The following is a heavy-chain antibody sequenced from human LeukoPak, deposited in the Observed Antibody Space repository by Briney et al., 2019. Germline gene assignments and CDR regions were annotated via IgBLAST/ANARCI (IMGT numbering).Heavy chain of an antibody. CDR2: ISTSSSYI. J-gene: IGHJ4*02. D-gene: IGHD6-13*01. V-gene: IGHV3-21*01. Sequence: GGSLRLSCAASGFTFSSYSMNWVRQAPGKGLEWVSSISTSSSYIYYADSVKGRFTISRDNAKNSLYLQMNSLRAEDTAVYYCAKKLAASQRYFDYWGQGTLVTVSS. CDR3: AKKLAASQRYFDY. CDR1: GFTFSSYS.